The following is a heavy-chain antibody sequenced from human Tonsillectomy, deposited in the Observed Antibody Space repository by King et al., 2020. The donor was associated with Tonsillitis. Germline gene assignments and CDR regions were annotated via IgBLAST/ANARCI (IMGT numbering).Heavy chain of an antibody. V-gene: IGHV2-70*11. CDR3: SRGLYSGIYLRYFDF. CDR2: IDWDDDK. J-gene: IGHJ4*02. D-gene: IGHD1-26*01. CDR1: GFSLTTSEMS. Sequence: TLKESGPALVKPTQTLTLTCTVSGFSLTTSEMSVSWIRQPPGKALEWLARIDWDDDKYYSTSLKTRLTISKDTSKNQVVLTMTNMDPVDTATYYCSRGLYSGIYLRYFDFWGQGTLVTVSS.